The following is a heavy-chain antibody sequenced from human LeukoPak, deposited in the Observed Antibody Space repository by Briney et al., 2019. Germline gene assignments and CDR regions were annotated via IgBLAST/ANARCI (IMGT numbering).Heavy chain of an antibody. CDR1: GFTFSSYA. D-gene: IGHD2-15*01. J-gene: IGHJ4*02. Sequence: GGSLRLSCAASGFTFSSYAMSWVRQAPGKGLEWVSAISGSGGSTHYADSVKGRFTISRDNSKNTLYLQMNSLRAEDTAVYYCAKGRRVVVVALTTEWGQGTLVTVSS. CDR2: ISGSGGST. CDR3: AKGRRVVVVALTTE. V-gene: IGHV3-23*01.